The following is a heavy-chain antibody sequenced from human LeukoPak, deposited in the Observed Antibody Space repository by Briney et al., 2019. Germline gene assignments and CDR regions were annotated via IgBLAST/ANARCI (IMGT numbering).Heavy chain of an antibody. V-gene: IGHV3-9*01. J-gene: IGHJ4*02. CDR2: ISWNSGSI. CDR3: ARLLVYGSGAEAFDY. CDR1: GFTFDDYA. D-gene: IGHD3-10*01. Sequence: GGSLRLSCAASGFTFDDYAMHWVRQAPGKGLEWVSGISWNSGSIGYADSVKGRFTISRDNAKNSLYLQMNSLRAEDTAVYYCARLLVYGSGAEAFDYWGQGALVTVSS.